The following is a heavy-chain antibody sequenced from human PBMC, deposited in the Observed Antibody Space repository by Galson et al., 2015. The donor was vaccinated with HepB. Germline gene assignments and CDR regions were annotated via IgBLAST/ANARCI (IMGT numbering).Heavy chain of an antibody. CDR2: IYPGDSDT. Sequence: QSGAEVKKPGESLKISCKGSGYDFTTYWIAWVRQTPGKGLECIGVIYPGDSDTRYSPSFQGQVTISVDKSINTAYLQWSSLRASDTAMFYCARSGRSLSYGMDVWGQGTTVTVSS. J-gene: IGHJ6*02. CDR3: ARSGRSLSYGMDV. CDR1: GYDFTTYW. V-gene: IGHV5-51*01. D-gene: IGHD1-14*01.